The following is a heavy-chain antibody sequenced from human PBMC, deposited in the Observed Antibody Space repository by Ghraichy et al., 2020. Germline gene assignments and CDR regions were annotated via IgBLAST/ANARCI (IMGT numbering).Heavy chain of an antibody. D-gene: IGHD2-2*01. CDR3: ARASVVPAAIRSGYGMDV. CDR1: GGSFSGYY. V-gene: IGHV4-34*01. Sequence: SETLSLTCAVYGGSFSGYYWSWIRQPPGKGLEWIGEINHSGSTNYNPSLKSRVTISVDTSKNQFSLKLSSVTAADTAVYYCARASVVPAAIRSGYGMDVWGQGTTVTVSS. CDR2: INHSGST. J-gene: IGHJ6*02.